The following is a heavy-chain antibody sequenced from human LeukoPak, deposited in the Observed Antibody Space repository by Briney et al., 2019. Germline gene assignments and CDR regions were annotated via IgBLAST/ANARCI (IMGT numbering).Heavy chain of an antibody. CDR3: ARFVVVPAARMTHDYYYYGMDV. D-gene: IGHD2-2*01. CDR2: IYYSGST. J-gene: IGHJ6*02. Sequence: SSETLSLTCTVSGGSISSGDYYWSWIRQPPGKGLEWIGYIYYSGSTYYNPSLKNRVTISVDTSKNQFSLKLSSVTAADTAVYYCARFVVVPAARMTHDYYYYGMDVWGQGTTVTVSS. V-gene: IGHV4-30-4*01. CDR1: GGSISSGDYY.